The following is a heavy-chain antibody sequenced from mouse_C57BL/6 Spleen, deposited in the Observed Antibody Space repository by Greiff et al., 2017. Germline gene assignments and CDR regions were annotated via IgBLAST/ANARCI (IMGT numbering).Heavy chain of an antibody. V-gene: IGHV1-22*01. Sequence: EVQLQQSGPELVKPGASVKMSCKASGYTFTDYNMHWVKQSHGKSLEWIGYINPNNGGTSYNQKFKGKATLTVNKSSSTAYMELRSLTSEDSAVYYCARGGFYYDYDDGYAMDYWGQGTSVTVSS. D-gene: IGHD2-4*01. CDR1: GYTFTDYN. CDR3: ARGGFYYDYDDGYAMDY. CDR2: INPNNGGT. J-gene: IGHJ4*01.